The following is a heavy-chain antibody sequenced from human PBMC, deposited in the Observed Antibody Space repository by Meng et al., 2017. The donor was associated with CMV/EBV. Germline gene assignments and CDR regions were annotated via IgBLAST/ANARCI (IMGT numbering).Heavy chain of an antibody. J-gene: IGHJ4*02. CDR2: INPNSGGT. D-gene: IGHD5-12*01. CDR3: ARDEGGYSAETRYDY. Sequence: ASVKVSCKASGYTFTGYYMHWVRQAPGQGLEWMGWINPNSGGTNYAQKFQGRVTMTRDTSISTAYMKLSRLRSDDTAVYYCARDEGGYSAETRYDYWGQGTLVTVSS. CDR1: GYTFTGYY. V-gene: IGHV1-2*02.